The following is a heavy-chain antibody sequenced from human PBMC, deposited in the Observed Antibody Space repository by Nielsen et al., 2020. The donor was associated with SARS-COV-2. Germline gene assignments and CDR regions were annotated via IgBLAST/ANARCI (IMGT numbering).Heavy chain of an antibody. Sequence: LKISCKGSGYSFTSNWITWVRQVPGKGLEWVGRIDPSDSYTNYSPSFQGHVTISVDRAISTAFLQWSSLRASDSAMYYCARPASGTYQNPDSWGQGTLVTVTS. V-gene: IGHV5-10-1*01. CDR1: GYSFTSNW. CDR3: ARPASGTYQNPDS. D-gene: IGHD1-26*01. CDR2: IDPSDSYT. J-gene: IGHJ4*02.